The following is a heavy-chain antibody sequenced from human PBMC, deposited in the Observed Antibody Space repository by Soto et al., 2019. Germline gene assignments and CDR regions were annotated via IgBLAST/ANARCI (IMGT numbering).Heavy chain of an antibody. J-gene: IGHJ3*02. CDR1: GFTFSSYS. Sequence: PGGSLRLSCAASGFTFSSYSMNWVRQAPGKGLEWVSYISPSSTTIYLADSVKGRFTISRDNAKNSLSLQMNSLRVEDTAVYYCARVRQNAFGIWGQGTMVTVSS. CDR2: ISPSSTTI. CDR3: ARVRQNAFGI. V-gene: IGHV3-48*01.